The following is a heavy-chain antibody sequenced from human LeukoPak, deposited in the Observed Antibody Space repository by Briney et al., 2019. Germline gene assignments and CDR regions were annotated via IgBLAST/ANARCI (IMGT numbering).Heavy chain of an antibody. D-gene: IGHD2-21*02. CDR2: INTNTGNP. CDR3: ARYCGGDCYSGFDY. V-gene: IGHV7-4-1*01. J-gene: IGHJ4*02. Sequence: ASVKVSCKASGYTFTSYAMNWVRQAPGQRLEWMGWINTNTGNPTYAQGFTGRFVFSLDTSVSTAYLQICSLKAEDTAVYYCARYCGGDCYSGFDYWGQGTLVTVSS. CDR1: GYTFTSYA.